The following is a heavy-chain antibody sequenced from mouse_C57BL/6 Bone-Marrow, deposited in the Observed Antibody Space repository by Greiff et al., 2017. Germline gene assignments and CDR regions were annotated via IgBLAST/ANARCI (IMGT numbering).Heavy chain of an antibody. CDR2: IDPSDSYT. CDR3: ARWHYYGSSYDFDY. Sequence: VQLQQPGAELVRPGTSVKLSCKASGYTFTSYWMHWVKQRPGQGLDWIGVIDPSDSYTNYNQKFKGKATLTVDTSSSTAYMQLSSLTSEDSAVYYCARWHYYGSSYDFDYWGQGTTLTVSS. J-gene: IGHJ2*01. CDR1: GYTFTSYW. V-gene: IGHV1-59*01. D-gene: IGHD1-1*01.